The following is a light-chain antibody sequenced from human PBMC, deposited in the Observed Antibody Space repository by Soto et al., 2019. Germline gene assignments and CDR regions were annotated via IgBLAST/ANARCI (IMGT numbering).Light chain of an antibody. Sequence: QSALTQPASVSGCPGQSITVSCTGTTSDVGGYKYVSWYQQHPGEAPKLMIYEVSNRPSGVSNRFSGSKSGNTASLTISGLQAEDEATYYCFSYTTSSAPYVFGTGTKVTVL. V-gene: IGLV2-14*01. CDR3: FSYTTSSAPYV. J-gene: IGLJ1*01. CDR1: TSDVGGYKY. CDR2: EVS.